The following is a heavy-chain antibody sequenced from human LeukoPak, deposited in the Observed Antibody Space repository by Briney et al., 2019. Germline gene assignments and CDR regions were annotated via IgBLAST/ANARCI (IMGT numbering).Heavy chain of an antibody. CDR2: IDNDGSDT. D-gene: IGHD5-12*01. V-gene: IGHV3-74*01. J-gene: IGHJ3*01. CDR1: GFTFRDYW. CDR3: ARGGFSHGFDV. Sequence: GGSLRLSCATSGFTFRDYWIQWVRQAPGGGLVWVGRIDNDGSDTIYADSVKGRFTVSRDNAKNTLYLQMNSLRAEDTAVYFCARGGFSHGFDVWGQGTVVTVSS.